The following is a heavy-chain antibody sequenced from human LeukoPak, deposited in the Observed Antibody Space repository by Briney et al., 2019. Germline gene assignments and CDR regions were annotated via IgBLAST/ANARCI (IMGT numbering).Heavy chain of an antibody. Sequence: ASVKVSCKVSGYTLTEISMHWVRQAPGKGLEWMGGFNPEDAETIYARSFQGRLTVTEDTSTDTAYMELSSLRSEDTAIYYCATEIVGYGDVHYFDSWGQGTLVTVSS. D-gene: IGHD4-17*01. J-gene: IGHJ4*02. CDR3: ATEIVGYGDVHYFDS. V-gene: IGHV1-24*01. CDR2: FNPEDAET. CDR1: GYTLTEIS.